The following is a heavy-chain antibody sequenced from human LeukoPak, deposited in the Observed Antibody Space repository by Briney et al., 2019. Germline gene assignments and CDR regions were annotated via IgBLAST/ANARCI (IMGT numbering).Heavy chain of an antibody. CDR1: GYTFTGYY. D-gene: IGHD1-26*01. J-gene: IGHJ3*02. CDR2: INPNSGGT. V-gene: IGHV1-2*02. Sequence: ASVKVSCKASGYTFTGYYMHWVRQAPGQGLEWMGWINPNSGGTNYAQKFQGRVTMTRDTSISTAYMELSRLRSDDTAVYYCARSIVGATSLVGAFDIWGQGTMVTVSS. CDR3: ARSIVGATSLVGAFDI.